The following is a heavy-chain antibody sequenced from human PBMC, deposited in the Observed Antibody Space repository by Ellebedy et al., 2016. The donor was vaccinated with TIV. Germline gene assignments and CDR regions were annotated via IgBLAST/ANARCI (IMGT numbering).Heavy chain of an antibody. J-gene: IGHJ6*03. Sequence: SETLSLTXTVSGGSISSGGYYWSWISQHPGKGLEWIGYIYYSGSTYYNPSLKSRVTISVDTSKNQFSLKLSSVTAADTAVYYCARGASGMVVPDYYYYMDVWGKGTTVTVSS. CDR2: IYYSGST. CDR1: GGSISSGGYY. D-gene: IGHD2-2*01. V-gene: IGHV4-31*03. CDR3: ARGASGMVVPDYYYYMDV.